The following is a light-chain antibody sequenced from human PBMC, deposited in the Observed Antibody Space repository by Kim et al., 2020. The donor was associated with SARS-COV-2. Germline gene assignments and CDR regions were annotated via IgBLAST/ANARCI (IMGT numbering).Light chain of an antibody. CDR3: QSYASSLSGLV. J-gene: IGLJ3*02. CDR1: SSNIGAGYD. Sequence: QSVLTQPPSVSGAPGQRVTISCTGSSSNIGAGYDVHWYQQLPGTAPKLLIYGNNNRPSGVPDRFSGSKSGTSASLAITGLQAEDEADYYCQSYASSLSGLVFGGGTQLTVL. CDR2: GNN. V-gene: IGLV1-40*01.